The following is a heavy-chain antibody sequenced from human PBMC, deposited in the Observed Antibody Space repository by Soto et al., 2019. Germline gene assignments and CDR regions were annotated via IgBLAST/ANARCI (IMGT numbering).Heavy chain of an antibody. V-gene: IGHV4-59*01. Sequence: PSETLPLTCTVSGGSISSYYWSWIRQPPGKGLERIGYIYYGGSTNYNPSLKSRVTISVDTSKNQFSLKLSSVTAADTAVYYCAREETVGATSIIDYWGQGTLVTVSS. CDR1: GGSISSYY. CDR3: AREETVGATSIIDY. D-gene: IGHD1-26*01. J-gene: IGHJ4*02. CDR2: IYYGGST.